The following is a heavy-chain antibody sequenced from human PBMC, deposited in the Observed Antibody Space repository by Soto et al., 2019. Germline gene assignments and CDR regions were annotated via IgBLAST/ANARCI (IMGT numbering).Heavy chain of an antibody. CDR1: GGSISSGGYY. CDR2: IYYSGST. V-gene: IGHV4-31*03. Sequence: LTCTVSGGSISSGGYYWSWIRQHPGKGLEWIGYIYYSGSTYYNPSLKSRVTISVDTSKNQFSLKLSSVTAADTAVYYCARGGYYDSSGYYYNYYYGMDVWGQGTTVTVSS. J-gene: IGHJ6*02. CDR3: ARGGYYDSSGYYYNYYYGMDV. D-gene: IGHD3-22*01.